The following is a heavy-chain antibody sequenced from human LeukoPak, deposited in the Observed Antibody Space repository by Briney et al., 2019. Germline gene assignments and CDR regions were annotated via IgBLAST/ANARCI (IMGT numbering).Heavy chain of an antibody. J-gene: IGHJ3*02. V-gene: IGHV4-34*01. Sequence: SETLSLTCAVYGGSFSGYYWSWIRQPPGKGLEWIGEINHSGSTNYNPSLKSRVTISVDTSKNQFSLKLSSVTAADTAVYYCARVQDYYDSSGSSAFDIWGQGTMVTVPS. D-gene: IGHD3-22*01. CDR3: ARVQDYYDSSGSSAFDI. CDR1: GGSFSGYY. CDR2: INHSGST.